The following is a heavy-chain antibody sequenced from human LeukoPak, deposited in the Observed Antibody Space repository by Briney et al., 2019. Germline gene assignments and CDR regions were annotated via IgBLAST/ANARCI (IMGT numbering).Heavy chain of an antibody. CDR3: ATYFDSTGYFEEAYDK. V-gene: IGHV3-48*01. CDR1: GFTFSRYS. J-gene: IGHJ4*03. Sequence: GGSLRLSCAASGFTFSRYSMNWVRQAPGKGLEWVAYISTNSKTIYSGDSVKGRFSISRDNDKNLLYLQMDSLRVEDTAVYHCATYFDSTGYFEEAYDKWGQGTLVTVSA. CDR2: ISTNSKTI. D-gene: IGHD3-22*01.